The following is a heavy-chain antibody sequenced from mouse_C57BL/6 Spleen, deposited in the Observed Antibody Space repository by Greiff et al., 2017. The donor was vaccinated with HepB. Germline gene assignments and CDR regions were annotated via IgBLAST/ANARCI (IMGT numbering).Heavy chain of an antibody. D-gene: IGHD2-3*01. V-gene: IGHV2-6-1*01. CDR2: IWSDGST. Sequence: QVQLQQSGPGLVAPSPSLSITCTVSGFSLTSYGVHWVRQPPGKGLEWLVVIWSDGSTTYTSAIKSRLSISKDNSKSQVFLKMNSLQTDDQAMYYCARHVDDGYVGGFAYWGQGTLVTVSA. J-gene: IGHJ3*01. CDR1: GFSLTSYG. CDR3: ARHVDDGYVGGFAY.